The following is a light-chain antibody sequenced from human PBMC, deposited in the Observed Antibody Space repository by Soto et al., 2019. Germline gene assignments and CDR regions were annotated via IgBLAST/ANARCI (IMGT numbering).Light chain of an antibody. V-gene: IGKV3-15*01. Sequence: EIVLTQSPDTLSVSPGERPTLSCRASQSVSSNLAWYQQKPGQSPRPLIYDASTRDPGFPARFSGSGSGTEFTLTISRLQSEDFTVYYCHHYNSWPYTFGQGTKVDIK. CDR2: DAS. J-gene: IGKJ2*01. CDR3: HHYNSWPYT. CDR1: QSVSSN.